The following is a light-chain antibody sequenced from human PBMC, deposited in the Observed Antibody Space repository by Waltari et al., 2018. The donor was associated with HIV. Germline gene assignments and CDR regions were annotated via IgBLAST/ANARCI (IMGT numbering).Light chain of an antibody. CDR3: QQYNHWPPYT. J-gene: IGKJ2*01. CDR1: EGVNSH. CDR2: GAS. V-gene: IGKV3-15*01. Sequence: EVVMTQSPATLSVSPGERATLSCRASEGVNSHLAWYQHKPGQAPRLLIYGASTRATGVPARFSGSGSGTEFTLTISSLQSEDFAIYYGQQYNHWPPYTFGQGTKLEIK.